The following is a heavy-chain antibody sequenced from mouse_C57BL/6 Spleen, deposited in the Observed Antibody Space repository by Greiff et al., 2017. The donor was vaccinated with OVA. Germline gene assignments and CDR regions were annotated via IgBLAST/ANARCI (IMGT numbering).Heavy chain of an antibody. J-gene: IGHJ2*01. Sequence: VQLQQPGAELVMPGASVKLSCKASGYSFTSYWMHWVKQRPGQGLEWIGEIDPSDSYTNYNQKFKGKSTLTVEKSSSTAYMQLSSLTSEDSAVYYCARGVTDYWGQGTTLPVSS. CDR2: IDPSDSYT. CDR3: ARGVTDY. V-gene: IGHV1-69*01. D-gene: IGHD2-5*01. CDR1: GYSFTSYW.